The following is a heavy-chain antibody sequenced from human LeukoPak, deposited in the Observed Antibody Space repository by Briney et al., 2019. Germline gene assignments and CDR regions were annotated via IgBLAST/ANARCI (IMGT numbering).Heavy chain of an antibody. D-gene: IGHD5-12*01. J-gene: IGHJ4*02. V-gene: IGHV4-39*07. CDR1: GGSLSSSSYY. CDR2: IYYSGST. CDR3: ARPFYGGYYFIFVY. Sequence: PSETLSLTCTVSGGSLSSSSYYWGWIRQPPGKGLEWIGSIYYSGSTYYNPSLKSRVTISVDTSKNQFSLKLSSVTAADTAVYYCARPFYGGYYFIFVYWGQGTLVTVSS.